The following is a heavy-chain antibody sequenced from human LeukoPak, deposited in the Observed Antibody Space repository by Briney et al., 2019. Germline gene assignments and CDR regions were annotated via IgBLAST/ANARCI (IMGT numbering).Heavy chain of an antibody. CDR2: INPSGGST. V-gene: IGHV1-46*01. D-gene: IGHD4-23*01. CDR1: GYTFTSYY. CDR3: ARDPLVQTVVTEFDY. J-gene: IGHJ4*02. Sequence: GASVKVSCKASGYTFTSYYMHWVRQAPGQGLEWMGKINPSGGSTSYAQKFQGRVTMTRDMSTSTVYMELCSLRSEDTAVYYCARDPLVQTVVTEFDYWGQGTLVTVSS.